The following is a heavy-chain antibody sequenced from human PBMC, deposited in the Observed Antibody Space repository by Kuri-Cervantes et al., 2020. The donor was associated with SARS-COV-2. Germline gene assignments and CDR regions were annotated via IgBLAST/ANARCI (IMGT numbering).Heavy chain of an antibody. CDR2: IYYSGST. CDR1: GGSFSGYY. CDR3: ARKVSVTLIGWFDP. J-gene: IGHJ5*02. V-gene: IGHV4-59*01. D-gene: IGHD3-16*01. Sequence: GSLRLSCAVYGGSFSGYYWSWIRQPPGKGLEWIGYIYYSGSTNYNPSLKSRVTISVDTSKNQFSLKLSSVTAADTAVYYCARKVSVTLIGWFDPWGQGALVTVSS.